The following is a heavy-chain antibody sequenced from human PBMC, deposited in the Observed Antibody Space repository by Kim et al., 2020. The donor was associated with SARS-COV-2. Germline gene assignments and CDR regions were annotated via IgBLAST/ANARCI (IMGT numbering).Heavy chain of an antibody. CDR2: IYYSGNT. V-gene: IGHV4-59*13. CDR1: GGSISTYS. J-gene: IGHJ1*01. D-gene: IGHD2-21*01. CDR3: ARLIPGQYFQY. Sequence: SETLSLTCTVSGGSISTYSWSWIRQPPGKGLEWIGYIYYSGNTNYNPSLKSRVTISVDTSKNQFSLNVNSVTAADTAVYYCARLIPGQYFQYWGQGTLVTVSS.